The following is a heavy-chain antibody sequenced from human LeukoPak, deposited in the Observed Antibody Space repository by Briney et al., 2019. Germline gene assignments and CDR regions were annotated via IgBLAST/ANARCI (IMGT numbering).Heavy chain of an antibody. Sequence: GGSLRLSCVVSGFPFSNSWTYRVRQAPGKGLEGVANLKKDGSGISYVDSVKGRFIISRDNAMNSLYLKMNSLRVEATAVYFCAGGNSIDVWGKETAVTVSS. CDR1: GFPFSNSW. J-gene: IGHJ6*04. CDR2: LKKDGSGI. CDR3: AGGNSIDV. D-gene: IGHD3-16*01. V-gene: IGHV3-7*03.